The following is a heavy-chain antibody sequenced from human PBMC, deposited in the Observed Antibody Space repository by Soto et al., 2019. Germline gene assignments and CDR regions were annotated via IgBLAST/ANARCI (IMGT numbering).Heavy chain of an antibody. CDR1: GDSMTTNNW. Sequence: QVQLQESGPRLVKPSGTVRLTCAVSGDSMTTNNWWSWVRQSPGKGLEWIGEIFHTGATNYNPSLKSRVTFSVDESKNQFSLHLSYVTAADTAVYYCAGTRSGFYFQFFDYWGQGILVTVSS. J-gene: IGHJ4*02. V-gene: IGHV4-4*02. CDR3: AGTRSGFYFQFFDY. CDR2: IFHTGAT. D-gene: IGHD3-22*01.